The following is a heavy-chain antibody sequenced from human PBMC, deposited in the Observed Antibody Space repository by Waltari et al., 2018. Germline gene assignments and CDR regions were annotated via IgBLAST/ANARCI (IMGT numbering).Heavy chain of an antibody. Sequence: QVQLVQSGAEVQKPGSSVKGSCKASGDTFTTYSISWVRQAPGQGLEWMGGIIPILGITHYAEKFQGRVTITADKSTSTAYMELSTLRSDDTAVYYCARSPKIAVAATGAFDYWGQGTLVTASA. D-gene: IGHD6-19*01. CDR1: GDTFTTYS. J-gene: IGHJ4*02. CDR2: IIPILGIT. V-gene: IGHV1-69*10. CDR3: ARSPKIAVAATGAFDY.